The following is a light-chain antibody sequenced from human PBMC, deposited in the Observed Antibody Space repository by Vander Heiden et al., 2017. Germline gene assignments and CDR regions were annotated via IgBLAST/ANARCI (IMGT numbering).Light chain of an antibody. CDR2: DAS. J-gene: IGKJ2*01. CDR3: QQYGSSPHMYT. CDR1: QSVSSSY. Sequence: EIVLTQSPATLSLSPAERATLSCGASQSVSSSYLAWYQQRPGLAAMLLIYDASSRATGIPDRFSGSGSGTDFTLTIRRLEPEDFVVYYCQQYGSSPHMYTFGQGTKLEIK. V-gene: IGKV3D-20*01.